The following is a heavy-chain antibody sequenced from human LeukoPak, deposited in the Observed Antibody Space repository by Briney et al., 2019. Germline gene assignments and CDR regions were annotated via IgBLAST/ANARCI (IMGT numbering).Heavy chain of an antibody. CDR2: INHSGST. J-gene: IGHJ4*02. D-gene: IGHD1-26*01. Sequence: SVTLSLTCAVYGGSFSGYYWSWIRQPPGKGLEWIGEINHSGSTNYNPSLKSRVTISVDTSKNQFSLKLSSVTAADTAVYYCARGPLGINYWGQGTLVTVSS. CDR1: GGSFSGYY. CDR3: ARGPLGINY. V-gene: IGHV4-34*01.